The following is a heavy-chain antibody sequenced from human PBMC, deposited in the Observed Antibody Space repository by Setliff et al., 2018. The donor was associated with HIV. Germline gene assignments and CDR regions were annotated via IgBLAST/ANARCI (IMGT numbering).Heavy chain of an antibody. Sequence: SETLSLTCTVSGGSINNYYWSWIRQPPGKGLEWIGYVYTSGSTNYNPSLKSRVTISVDTSKKQFSLKLSSVTAADTAVYYCARRIDNSGSFPDKNWFDTWGQGSLVTVSS. D-gene: IGHD3-10*01. CDR2: VYTSGST. CDR3: ARRIDNSGSFPDKNWFDT. V-gene: IGHV4-4*09. J-gene: IGHJ5*02. CDR1: GGSINNYY.